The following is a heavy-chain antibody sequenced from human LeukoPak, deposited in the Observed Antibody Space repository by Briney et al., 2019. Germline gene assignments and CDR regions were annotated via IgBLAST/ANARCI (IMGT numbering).Heavy chain of an antibody. J-gene: IGHJ6*02. CDR1: GGAISSYY. Sequence: KPSETLSLTCTVSGGAISSYYWSWIRQPPGKGLEWIGYIYYSGSTNYNPSLKSRVTISVDTSKNQFSLKLSSVTAADTAVYYCARDLVKIEQLTLYYYGMDVWGQGTTVTVSS. V-gene: IGHV4-59*01. CDR3: ARDLVKIEQLTLYYYGMDV. CDR2: IYYSGST. D-gene: IGHD6-13*01.